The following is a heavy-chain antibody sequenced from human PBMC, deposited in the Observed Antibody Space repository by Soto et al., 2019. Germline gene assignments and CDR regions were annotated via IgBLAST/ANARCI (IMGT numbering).Heavy chain of an antibody. CDR2: INPNSGGT. J-gene: IGHJ6*02. V-gene: IGHV1-2*02. CDR3: ARTPTIFGVVVGMDV. D-gene: IGHD3-3*01. CDR1: GYTFTGYY. Sequence: ASVTVSCKASGYTFTGYYMHWVRQAPGQGLEWMGWINPNSGGTNYAQKFQGRVTMTRDTSISTAYMELSRLRSDDTAVYYCARTPTIFGVVVGMDVWGQGTTVTVSS.